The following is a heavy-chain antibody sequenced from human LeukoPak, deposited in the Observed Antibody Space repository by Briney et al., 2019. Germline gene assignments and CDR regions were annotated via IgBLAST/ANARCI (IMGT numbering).Heavy chain of an antibody. CDR1: GFTFSEYA. Sequence: GGSLRLSCAASGFTFSEYAMHWVRQAPGKGLEWVAVISYDGRQKYYGDSVKGRFTISRGNPKNTLYLQMNSLRDDDTAVYYCARVFLERLTSGYFDNWGQGTLVTVSP. V-gene: IGHV3-30-3*01. CDR2: ISYDGRQK. J-gene: IGHJ4*02. CDR3: ARVFLERLTSGYFDN. D-gene: IGHD3-3*01.